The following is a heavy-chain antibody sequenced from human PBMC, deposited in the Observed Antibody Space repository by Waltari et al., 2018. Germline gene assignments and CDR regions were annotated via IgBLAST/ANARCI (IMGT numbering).Heavy chain of an antibody. CDR3: QFSRSYDLNFDY. CDR2: IIPMFGTA. J-gene: IGHJ4*02. D-gene: IGHD5-12*01. Sequence: QVQLMQSGAEVKKPGSSVKVSCKASGGTFSSYAISWVRQAPGQGLEWMGGIIPMFGTANYAQKFQGRVTSTADESTSTAYMELSSLRSEDTAVYYCQFSRSYDLNFDYWGQGTLVTVSS. V-gene: IGHV1-69*01. CDR1: GGTFSSYA.